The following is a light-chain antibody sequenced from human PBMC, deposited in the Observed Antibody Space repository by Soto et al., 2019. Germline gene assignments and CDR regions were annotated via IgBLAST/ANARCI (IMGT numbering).Light chain of an antibody. CDR2: DVS. CDR1: SSDVGGYTY. V-gene: IGLV2-11*01. Sequence: QSALTQPRSVSGSPGQSVTISCTGTSSDVGGYTYVSWYQQNPGKAPKLMIYDVSKRPSGVPDRFSGSKSGNTASLTISGLQSEDEADYYCCSYAGSYAWVFGGGTKLTVL. J-gene: IGLJ3*02. CDR3: CSYAGSYAWV.